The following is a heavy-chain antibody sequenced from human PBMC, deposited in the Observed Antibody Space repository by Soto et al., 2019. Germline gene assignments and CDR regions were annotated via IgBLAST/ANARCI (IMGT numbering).Heavy chain of an antibody. CDR2: IIPIFGTA. V-gene: IGHV1-69*13. Sequence: SVKVSCKASGGTFSSYAISWVRQAPGQGLEWMGGIIPIFGTANYAQKFQGRVTITADESTSTAYMELSSLRSEDTAVYYCARTIVVVPAAMGTHGIIPRDVWGQGTRSPYP. J-gene: IGHJ6*02. D-gene: IGHD2-2*01. CDR1: GGTFSSYA. CDR3: ARTIVVVPAAMGTHGIIPRDV.